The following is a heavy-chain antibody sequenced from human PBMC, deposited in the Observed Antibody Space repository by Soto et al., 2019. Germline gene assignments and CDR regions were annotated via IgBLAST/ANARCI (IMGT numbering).Heavy chain of an antibody. D-gene: IGHD6-13*01. Sequence: GGSLRLSCAASGFTFDDYTMHWVRQAPGKGLEWVSLISWDGGSTYYADSVKGRFTISRDNSKNSLYLQMNSLRTEDTALYYCAQEGSSSWYPGGGWFDPWGQGTLVTVSS. CDR1: GFTFDDYT. V-gene: IGHV3-43*01. J-gene: IGHJ5*02. CDR3: AQEGSSSWYPGGGWFDP. CDR2: ISWDGGST.